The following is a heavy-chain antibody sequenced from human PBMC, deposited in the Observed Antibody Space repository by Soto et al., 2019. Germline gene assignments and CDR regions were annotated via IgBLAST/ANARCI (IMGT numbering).Heavy chain of an antibody. CDR2: INPNSGST. CDR3: ARVGGSYDY. J-gene: IGHJ4*02. CDR1: GYTFTKNV. V-gene: IGHV1-46*03. D-gene: IGHD1-26*01. Sequence: ASVKVSCEPSGYTFTKNVINWVRQAPGQGLEWMGIINPNSGSTSYAQKFQGRVTMTRDTSTSTVYMELSSLRSEDTAVYYCARVGGSYDYWGQGTLVTVSS.